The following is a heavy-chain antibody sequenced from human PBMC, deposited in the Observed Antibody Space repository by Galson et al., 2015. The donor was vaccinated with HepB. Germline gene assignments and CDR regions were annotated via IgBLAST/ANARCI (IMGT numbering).Heavy chain of an antibody. J-gene: IGHJ6*03. D-gene: IGHD4-17*01. CDR2: VYSAGTT. CDR3: AGRYYGDRDYYYMDV. CDR1: GFSVSTKY. Sequence: SLRLPCAASGFSVSTKYIGWVRQAPGQGLEWVSIVYSAGTTYYADAVKGRFTISRDNSKNTLYLQMNSLRADDTGVYYCAGRYYGDRDYYYMDVWGKGTTVTVSS. V-gene: IGHV3-53*01.